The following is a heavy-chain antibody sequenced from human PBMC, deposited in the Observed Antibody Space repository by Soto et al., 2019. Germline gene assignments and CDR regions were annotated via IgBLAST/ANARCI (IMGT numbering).Heavy chain of an antibody. CDR3: ARVAKSGYYYFDY. CDR2: TRNKANSYTT. J-gene: IGHJ4*02. Sequence: GGSLRLSCAASGFTFSDHYMDWVRQAPGKGLEWVGRTRNKANSYTTEYAASVKGRFTISRDDSKNSLYLQMNSLKTEDTAVYYCARVAKSGYYYFDYGGQGTLVTVSS. CDR1: GFTFSDHY. V-gene: IGHV3-72*01. D-gene: IGHD3-3*01.